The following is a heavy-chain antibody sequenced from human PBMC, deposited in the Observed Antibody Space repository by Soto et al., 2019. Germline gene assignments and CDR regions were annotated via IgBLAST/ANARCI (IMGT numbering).Heavy chain of an antibody. CDR2: IYHSGST. CDR1: GGSISSGGYS. CDR3: ARRMTTVTTFDY. V-gene: IGHV4-30-2*01. J-gene: IGHJ4*02. D-gene: IGHD4-17*01. Sequence: QLQLQESGSGLVKPSQTLSLTCAVSGGSISSGGYSWSWIRQPPGKGLEWIGYIYHSGSTYYNPSLKSRVTISLDRSKKQFSLKLSSVTAADTSAYYCARRMTTVTTFDYWGQGTLVTVSS.